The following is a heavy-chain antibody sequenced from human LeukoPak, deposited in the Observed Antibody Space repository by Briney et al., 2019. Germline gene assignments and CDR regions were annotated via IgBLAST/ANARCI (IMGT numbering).Heavy chain of an antibody. V-gene: IGHV4-59*01. J-gene: IGHJ3*02. Sequence: SETLSLTCTVSGGSISSYYWSWIRQPPGKGLEWIGYIYYSGSTNYNPSLKSRVTISVDTSKNQFSLKLSSVTAADTAVYYCARDQYYYDSSGYLGAFDIWVQGTMVTVSS. D-gene: IGHD3-22*01. CDR3: ARDQYYYDSSGYLGAFDI. CDR1: GGSISSYY. CDR2: IYYSGST.